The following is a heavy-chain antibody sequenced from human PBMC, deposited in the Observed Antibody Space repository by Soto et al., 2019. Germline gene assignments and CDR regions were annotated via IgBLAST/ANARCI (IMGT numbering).Heavy chain of an antibody. CDR3: TTHHYDSSPYPWAYFDY. CDR1: GLTFSKAW. CDR2: IKSKADGGTI. D-gene: IGHD3-22*01. Sequence: GGSLRLSCAASGLTFSKAWMNWVRQAPGKGLEWVGRIKSKADGGTIEYAAPVRGRFTISRDDSENTLYLQMDSLKTEDTAVYYCTTHHYDSSPYPWAYFDYWGQGALVTVSS. V-gene: IGHV3-15*01. J-gene: IGHJ4*02.